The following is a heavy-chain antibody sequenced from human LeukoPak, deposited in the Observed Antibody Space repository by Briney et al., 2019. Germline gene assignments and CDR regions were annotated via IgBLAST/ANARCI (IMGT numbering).Heavy chain of an antibody. V-gene: IGHV4-34*01. D-gene: IGHD4-11*01. CDR1: TESFSQYY. Sequence: SETLSLTCAVYTESFSQYYYSWIRQPAGKGLEWIGEIYHSGATNYNPSLTSRVIISVDTSKSQFSLNLTSVTAADTAVYFCARHHCPQKCSSYYGGDAFDVWGQGTVVTVSS. CDR2: IYHSGAT. CDR3: ARHHCPQKCSSYYGGDAFDV. J-gene: IGHJ3*01.